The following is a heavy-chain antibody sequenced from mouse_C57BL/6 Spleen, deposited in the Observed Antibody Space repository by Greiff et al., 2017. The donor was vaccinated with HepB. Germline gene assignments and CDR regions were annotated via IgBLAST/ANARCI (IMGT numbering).Heavy chain of an antibody. V-gene: IGHV5-9-1*02. J-gene: IGHJ4*01. CDR2: ISSGGDYI. CDR1: GFTFSSYA. CDR3: TRIITTVVDYYAMDY. D-gene: IGHD1-1*01. Sequence: EVQLQESGEGLVKPGGSLKLSCAASGFTFSSYAMSWVRQTPEKRLEWVAYISSGGDYIYYADTVKGRFTISRDNARNTLYLQMSSLKSEDTAMYYCTRIITTVVDYYAMDYWGQGTSVTVSS.